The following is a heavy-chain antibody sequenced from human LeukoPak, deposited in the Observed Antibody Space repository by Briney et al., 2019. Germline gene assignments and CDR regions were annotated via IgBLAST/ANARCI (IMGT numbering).Heavy chain of an antibody. J-gene: IGHJ4*02. D-gene: IGHD3-10*01. Sequence: ASVKVSCKASGYTFTNYGISWVRQAPGQGLEWMGWISAYNGNTNYAQKLQGRVTMTTDTSTSTAYMELRSLRSDDTAVYYCARGLGFGELSLDFDYWGQGTLVTVSS. V-gene: IGHV1-18*01. CDR3: ARGLGFGELSLDFDY. CDR1: GYTFTNYG. CDR2: ISAYNGNT.